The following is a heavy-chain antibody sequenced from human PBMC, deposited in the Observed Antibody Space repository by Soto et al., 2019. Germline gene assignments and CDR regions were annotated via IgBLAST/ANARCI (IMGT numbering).Heavy chain of an antibody. V-gene: IGHV3-23*01. Sequence: PGGSLRLSCAASGFTFSSYAMSWVRQAPGKGLEWVSAISGPGGGTYYADSVKGRFTISRDNSKNTLYLQMNSLRAADTAVYYCAKSKYYDILTGLDPWGQGTQVTVSS. CDR3: AKSKYYDILTGLDP. CDR2: ISGPGGGT. J-gene: IGHJ5*02. CDR1: GFTFSSYA. D-gene: IGHD3-9*01.